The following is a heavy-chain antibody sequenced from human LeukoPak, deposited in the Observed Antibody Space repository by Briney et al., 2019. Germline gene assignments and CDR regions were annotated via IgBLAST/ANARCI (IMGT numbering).Heavy chain of an antibody. CDR3: ANSGLNRFEY. V-gene: IGHV3-11*01. D-gene: IGHD2-15*01. CDR1: GFTFSDYY. CDR2: IGRSGTTI. J-gene: IGHJ4*02. Sequence: PGGSLRLSCAASGFTFSDYYMSWIRQVPGKGLEWVSYIGRSGTTIHYADSVKGRITISWDNAKKSLYLQMNSLRADDTAVYYCANSGLNRFEYWGQGALVTVSS.